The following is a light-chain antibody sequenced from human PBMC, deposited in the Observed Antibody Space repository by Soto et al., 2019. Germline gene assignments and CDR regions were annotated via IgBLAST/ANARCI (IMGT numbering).Light chain of an antibody. CDR2: DAS. CDR3: QQYYSYSPT. CDR1: QSIDSW. V-gene: IGKV1-5*01. Sequence: IQITQCPSTLSASVGDRVTSTGPATQSIDSWVAWYQQKPGKAPKLLMYDASSLESGVSSRFSGSGSGTEFTLTIASLQPDDFATYYCQQYYSYSPTFGQGTKVDIK. J-gene: IGKJ1*01.